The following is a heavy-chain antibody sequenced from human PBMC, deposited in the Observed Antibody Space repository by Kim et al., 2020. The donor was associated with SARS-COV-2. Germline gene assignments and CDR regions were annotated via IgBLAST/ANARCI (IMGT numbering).Heavy chain of an antibody. D-gene: IGHD1-1*01. Sequence: GGSLTLSCTASRFSFNNYAMTWVRQAPGRGLEWVSTISGSASHIYYRDSVTGRFTLSRDNSKSTLLLQMDSLRAEDTAVYYCAKNPTTFSPYYFDPWGRG. V-gene: IGHV3-23*01. CDR1: RFSFNNYA. CDR3: AKNPTTFSPYYFDP. J-gene: IGHJ2*01. CDR2: ISGSASHI.